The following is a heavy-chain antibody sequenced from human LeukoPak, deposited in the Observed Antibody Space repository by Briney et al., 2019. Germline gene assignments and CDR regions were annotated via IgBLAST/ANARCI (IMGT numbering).Heavy chain of an antibody. CDR2: IYYSGGT. CDR1: GYSISSGYY. J-gene: IGHJ5*02. V-gene: IGHV4-38-2*02. CDR3: ARDPSGSFFNWFDP. D-gene: IGHD1-26*01. Sequence: SETLSLTCTVSGYSISSGYYWGWIRQPPGKGLEWIGYIYYSGGTNYNPSLKSRVTISVDTSKNQFSLKLRSVTAADTAVYYCARDPSGSFFNWFDPWGQGTLVTVSS.